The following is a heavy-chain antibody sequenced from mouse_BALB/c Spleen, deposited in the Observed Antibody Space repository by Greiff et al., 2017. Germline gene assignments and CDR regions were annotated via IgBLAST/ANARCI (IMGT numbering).Heavy chain of an antibody. V-gene: IGHV5-17*02. CDR3: ARDYRYDAGYFDV. CDR2: ISSGSSTI. J-gene: IGHJ1*01. Sequence: EVKLVESGGGLVQPGGSRKLSCAASGFTFSSFGMHWVRQAPEKGLEWVAYISSGSSTIYYADTVKGRFTISRDNPKNTLFLQMTSLRSEDTAMYYCARDYRYDAGYFDVWGAGTTVTVSS. CDR1: GFTFSSFG. D-gene: IGHD2-14*01.